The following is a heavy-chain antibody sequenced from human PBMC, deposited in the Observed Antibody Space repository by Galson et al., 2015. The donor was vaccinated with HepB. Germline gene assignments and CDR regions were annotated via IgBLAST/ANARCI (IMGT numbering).Heavy chain of an antibody. J-gene: IGHJ3*02. Sequence: SLRLSCAASGFTFSSYSMNWVRQAPGKGLEWVSSISSSSSYIYYADSVKGRFTISRDNAKNSLYLQMNSLRAEDTAVYYCARDLDLTMIVVHDAFDIWGQGTMVTVSS. CDR3: ARDLDLTMIVVHDAFDI. V-gene: IGHV3-21*01. D-gene: IGHD3-22*01. CDR2: ISSSSSYI. CDR1: GFTFSSYS.